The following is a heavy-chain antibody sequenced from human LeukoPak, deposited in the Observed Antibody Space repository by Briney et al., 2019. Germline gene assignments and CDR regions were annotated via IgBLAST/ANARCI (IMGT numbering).Heavy chain of an antibody. V-gene: IGHV4-30-4*08. D-gene: IGHD6-6*01. CDR3: ARVSSSSQGLDY. CDR2: IYYSGST. CDR1: GGSISSGDYY. J-gene: IGHJ4*02. Sequence: SETLSLTCTVSGGSISSGDYYWSWIRQPPGKGLERIGYIYYSGSTYYNPSLKSRVTISVDTSKNQFSLKLSSVTAADTAVYYCARVSSSSQGLDYWGQGTLVTVSS.